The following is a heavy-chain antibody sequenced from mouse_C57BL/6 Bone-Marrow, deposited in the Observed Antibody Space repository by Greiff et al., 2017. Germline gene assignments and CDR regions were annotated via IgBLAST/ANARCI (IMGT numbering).Heavy chain of an antibody. CDR2: IDPSDSYT. J-gene: IGHJ2*01. V-gene: IGHV1-69*01. CDR3: ARTLVADYFDD. Sequence: QVQLQQSGADLVMPGASVKLSCKASGYTFTSYWMHWVKQRPGQGLEWIGEIDPSDSYTNYNQKFKGKSTLTVDKSSSTAYMQLSSLTSEDSAVYYCARTLVADYFDDWGKGTTLTVSS. CDR1: GYTFTSYW. D-gene: IGHD1-1*01.